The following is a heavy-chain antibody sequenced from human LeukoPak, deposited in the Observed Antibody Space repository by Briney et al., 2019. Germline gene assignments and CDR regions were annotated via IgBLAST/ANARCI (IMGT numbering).Heavy chain of an antibody. CDR3: VRERFGAYVEN. Sequence: PGGSLRLSCAASGFTVGNNRMSWVRQAPGKGLERVSTVYGGGNTAYADSVKGRFTISRDTSKNTLLLQMNSLRAEDTAVYFCVRERFGAYVENWGQGALVTVSS. D-gene: IGHD3-10*01. CDR2: VYGGGNT. V-gene: IGHV3-53*01. CDR1: GFTVGNNR. J-gene: IGHJ4*02.